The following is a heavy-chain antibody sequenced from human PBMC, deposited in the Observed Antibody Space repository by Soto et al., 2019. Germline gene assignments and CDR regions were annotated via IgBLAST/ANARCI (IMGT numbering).Heavy chain of an antibody. J-gene: IGHJ4*02. CDR3: ARTSNYDSSGYYLGY. D-gene: IGHD3-22*01. CDR1: GGSVSSNSYY. Sequence: SETLSLTCPVSGGSVSSNSYYWSWIRQPPGKGLEWIGYIYYSGSTYYNPSLKSRVTISVDTSKNQFSLKLSSVTAADTAVYYCARTSNYDSSGYYLGYWGQGTLVTVSS. CDR2: IYYSGST. V-gene: IGHV4-30-4*08.